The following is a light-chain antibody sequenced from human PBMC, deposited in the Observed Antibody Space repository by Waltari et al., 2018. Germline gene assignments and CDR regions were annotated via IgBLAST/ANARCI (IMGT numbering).Light chain of an antibody. Sequence: EVVLTQSPGPLSLSPWERATLSCRASQSVDSKYLVWYQQNPGQAPRLLIYAASSRATGIPDRFTGSGSGTDFTLTISRLEPEDFAVYYCQQYTRPSYSFGQGTKLEIK. J-gene: IGKJ2*03. CDR2: AAS. CDR3: QQYTRPSYS. V-gene: IGKV3-20*01. CDR1: QSVDSKY.